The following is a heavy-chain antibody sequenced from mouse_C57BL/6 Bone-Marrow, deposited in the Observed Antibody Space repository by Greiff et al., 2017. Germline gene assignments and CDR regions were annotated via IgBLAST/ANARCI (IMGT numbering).Heavy chain of an antibody. CDR3: ARWGYYGSSLAWFAY. CDR2: IDPSDSYT. D-gene: IGHD1-1*01. J-gene: IGHJ3*01. CDR1: GYTFTSYW. Sequence: VQLQQPGAELVKPGASVKLSCKASGYTFTSYWMQWVKQRPGQGLEWIGEIDPSDSYTNYNQKFKGKATLTVDTSSSTAYMQLSSLTSEDSAVYDCARWGYYGSSLAWFAYWGQGTLVTVSA. V-gene: IGHV1-50*01.